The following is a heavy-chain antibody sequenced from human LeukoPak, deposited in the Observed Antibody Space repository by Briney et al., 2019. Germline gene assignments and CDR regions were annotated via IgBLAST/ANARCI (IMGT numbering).Heavy chain of an antibody. J-gene: IGHJ5*02. CDR1: GYTFTSYY. Sequence: ASVKVSCKASGYTFTSYYMHWVRQAPGQGLEWMGIINPSGGSTSYAQKFQGRVTMTRDTSTSTVYMELSSLRSDDTAVYYCARDILVAATQNWFDPWGQGTLVTVSS. D-gene: IGHD2-15*01. CDR3: ARDILVAATQNWFDP. CDR2: INPSGGST. V-gene: IGHV1-46*01.